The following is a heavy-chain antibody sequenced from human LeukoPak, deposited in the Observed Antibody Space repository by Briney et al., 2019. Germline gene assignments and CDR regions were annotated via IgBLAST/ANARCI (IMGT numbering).Heavy chain of an antibody. CDR3: ANRLAPAANAPPFDY. D-gene: IGHD2-2*01. Sequence: PGRSLRLSCAASGFTFSSYGMHWVRQAPGKGLEWVAVISYDGSNKYYADSVKGRFTISRDNSKKTLYLQMNSLRAEDTGVYYWANRLAPAANAPPFDYWGQGTLVTVSS. CDR1: GFTFSSYG. V-gene: IGHV3-30*18. CDR2: ISYDGSNK. J-gene: IGHJ4*02.